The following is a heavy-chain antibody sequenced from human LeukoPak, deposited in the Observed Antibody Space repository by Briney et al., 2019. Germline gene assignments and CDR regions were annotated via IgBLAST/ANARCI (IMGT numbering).Heavy chain of an antibody. J-gene: IGHJ4*02. CDR3: ANGWWFGELRLDY. V-gene: IGHV3-53*01. D-gene: IGHD3-10*01. Sequence: PGGSLRLSCTVSGFTVSSNSMSWVRQAPGKGLEWVSFIYSGGNTHYSDSVKGRFTISRDNSKNTLYLQMNSLRAEDTAVYYCANGWWFGELRLDYWGQGTLVTVSS. CDR2: IYSGGNT. CDR1: GFTVSSNS.